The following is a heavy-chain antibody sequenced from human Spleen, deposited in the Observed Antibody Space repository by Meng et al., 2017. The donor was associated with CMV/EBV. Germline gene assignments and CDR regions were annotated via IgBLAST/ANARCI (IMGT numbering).Heavy chain of an antibody. CDR2: IDLNSGGS. J-gene: IGHJ4*02. Sequence: SCEASGFTFIDYYIHWVRQAPGQGLEWMGWIDLNSGGSNSAQKFQDRITMTRDTSISTAHMELKSLRSDDAAVYYCARSFYADYGDYWGRGTLVTVSS. V-gene: IGHV1-2*02. CDR1: GFTFIDYY. D-gene: IGHD4-17*01. CDR3: ARSFYADYGDY.